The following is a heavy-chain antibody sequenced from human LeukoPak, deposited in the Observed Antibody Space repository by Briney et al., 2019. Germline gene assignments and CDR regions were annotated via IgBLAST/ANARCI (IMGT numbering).Heavy chain of an antibody. CDR2: IYYSGST. CDR3: ARDPGYSYGPNWFDP. J-gene: IGHJ5*02. Sequence: PSETLSLTCTVSGGSISSYYWSWIRQPPGKGLEWIGYIYYSGSTYYNPSLKSRVTISVDTSKNQFSLKLSSVTAADTAVYYCARDPGYSYGPNWFDPWGQGTLVTVSS. CDR1: GGSISSYY. V-gene: IGHV4-30-4*01. D-gene: IGHD5-18*01.